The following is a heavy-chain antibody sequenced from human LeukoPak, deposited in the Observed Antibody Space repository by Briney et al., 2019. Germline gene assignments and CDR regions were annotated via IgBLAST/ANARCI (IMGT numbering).Heavy chain of an antibody. CDR1: GGSISSGNYY. V-gene: IGHV4-61*01. D-gene: IGHD6-19*01. Sequence: SQTLSLTCTVSGGSISSGNYYWSWIRQPPGKGLEWIGYIYYSGSTNYNPSLKSRVTISVDTSKNQFSLKLSSVTAADTAVYYCARHATVAGTVDYFDYWGQGTLVTVSS. CDR2: IYYSGST. J-gene: IGHJ4*02. CDR3: ARHATVAGTVDYFDY.